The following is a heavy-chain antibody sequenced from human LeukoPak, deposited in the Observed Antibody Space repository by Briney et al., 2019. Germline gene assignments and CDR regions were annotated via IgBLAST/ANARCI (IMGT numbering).Heavy chain of an antibody. CDR2: IYYSGST. D-gene: IGHD2-21*02. CDR3: ARDFGIVVVTARLNWFDP. V-gene: IGHV4-39*07. J-gene: IGHJ5*02. Sequence: SETLSLTCTVSGGSISSSSYYWGWIRQPPGKGLEWIGSIYYSGSTYYNPSLKSRVTISVDTSENQFSLKLSSVTAADTAVYYCARDFGIVVVTARLNWFDPWSQGTLVTVSS. CDR1: GGSISSSSYY.